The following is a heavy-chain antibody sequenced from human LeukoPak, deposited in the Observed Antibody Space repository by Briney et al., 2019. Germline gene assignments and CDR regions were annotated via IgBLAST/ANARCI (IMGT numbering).Heavy chain of an antibody. D-gene: IGHD2-2*01. CDR1: GGSISSGGYY. J-gene: IGHJ3*02. CDR3: VRDSVPDVGFDI. V-gene: IGHV4-31*03. Sequence: PSETLSLTCTVSGGSISSGGYYWSWIRQHPGKGLEWIGYIYYSGSTYYNPSLKSRVTISVDTSKNQFSLKLSSVTAADTAVYYCVRDSVPDVGFDIWGQGTMVTVSS. CDR2: IYYSGST.